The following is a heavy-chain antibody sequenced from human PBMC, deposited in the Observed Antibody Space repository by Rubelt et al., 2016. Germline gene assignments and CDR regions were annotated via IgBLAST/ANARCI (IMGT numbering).Heavy chain of an antibody. CDR3: ARHRSSYYYGMDV. J-gene: IGHJ6*02. D-gene: IGHD6-13*01. Sequence: SYSMNWVRQAPGKGLEWVSYISSSSSTIYYADSVKGRFTISRDNAKNSLYLQMNSLRAEDTAVYYCARHRSSYYYGMDVWGQGTTVTVSS. CDR1: SYS. V-gene: IGHV3-48*01. CDR2: ISSSSSTI.